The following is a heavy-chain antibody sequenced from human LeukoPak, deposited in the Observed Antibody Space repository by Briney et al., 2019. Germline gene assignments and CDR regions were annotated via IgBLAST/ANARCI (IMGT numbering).Heavy chain of an antibody. CDR1: GFTFSSYG. CDR3: AKAQAPVVVVAASLDY. Sequence: PGGSLRLSCAASGFTFSSYGMHWVRQAPGKGLEWVAFIRFDGSNKYYADSVKGRFTISRDNSKNTLYLQMNSLRAEDTAVYYCAKAQAPVVVVAASLDYWGQGTLVTVSS. CDR2: IRFDGSNK. J-gene: IGHJ4*02. V-gene: IGHV3-30*02. D-gene: IGHD2-15*01.